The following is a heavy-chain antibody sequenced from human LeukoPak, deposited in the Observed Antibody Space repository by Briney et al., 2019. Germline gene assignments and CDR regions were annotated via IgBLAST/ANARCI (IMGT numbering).Heavy chain of an antibody. J-gene: IGHJ4*02. CDR2: IYTSGST. CDR3: ASNHHGDLYYFDY. Sequence: PSETLSLTCTVSGGSISSGSYYWSWIRQPAGKGVEWIGRIYTSGSTNYNPSLKSRVTISVDTSKNQFSLKLSSVTAADTAVYYCASNHHGDLYYFDYWGQGTLVTVSS. D-gene: IGHD4-17*01. V-gene: IGHV4-61*02. CDR1: GGSISSGSYY.